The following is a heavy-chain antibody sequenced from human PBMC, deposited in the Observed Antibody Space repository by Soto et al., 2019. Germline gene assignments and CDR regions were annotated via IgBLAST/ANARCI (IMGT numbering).Heavy chain of an antibody. CDR3: ARGARDFDY. V-gene: IGHV3-33*01. J-gene: IGHJ4*02. Sequence: GGSLRLSCAASGFTFDTYVMHWVRQAPGKGLEWVALMWFDGSKKYYGDSVRGRFTISRDNSKNTLYLQMNSLRAEDTAVYYCARGARDFDYWGQGTLVTVSS. CDR2: MWFDGSKK. D-gene: IGHD3-16*01. CDR1: GFTFDTYV.